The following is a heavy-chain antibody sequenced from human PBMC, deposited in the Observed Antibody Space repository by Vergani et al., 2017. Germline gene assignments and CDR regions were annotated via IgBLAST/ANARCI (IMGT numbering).Heavy chain of an antibody. J-gene: IGHJ4*01. D-gene: IGHD2/OR15-2a*01. V-gene: IGHV3-23*01. Sequence: EFHLLKSGGGLVRSGGSLRLPCAASGFTFSNSAVSWVRQATGRGLAWVASISGTGLSTYYADPVKGRFSISRDKSKNTVFLQMHSLRAEDTAIYYCVKEKIDLGSYFFDSWGHGILVTVSS. CDR1: GFTFSNSA. CDR3: VKEKIDLGSYFFDS. CDR2: ISGTGLST.